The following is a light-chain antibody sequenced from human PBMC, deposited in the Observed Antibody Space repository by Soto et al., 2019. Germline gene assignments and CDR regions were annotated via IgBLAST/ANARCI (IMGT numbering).Light chain of an antibody. CDR3: AAWDDSLSANYV. Sequence: QSVLTQPPSASGTPGQRVTISCSGSSSNIGSNYVYWYQQLPGTAPKLLMYSNNQRPSGVPDRFSGSKSGTSASLAISGLRSEDEADYYCAAWDDSLSANYVFGTGTKLTVL. CDR2: SNN. CDR1: SSNIGSNY. J-gene: IGLJ1*01. V-gene: IGLV1-47*02.